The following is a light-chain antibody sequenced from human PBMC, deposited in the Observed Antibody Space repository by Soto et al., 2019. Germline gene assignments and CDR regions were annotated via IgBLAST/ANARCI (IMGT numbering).Light chain of an antibody. Sequence: DIQMTQSPSTLSASVGDRVTITCRASQGISNLLAWYQQKPGKAPKVLIYKASSLESGVPTRFSGSGSGTEFTLTISSLQPDYFATYYCQQYKSYSTFGQGTKVEIK. J-gene: IGKJ1*01. CDR1: QGISNL. CDR3: QQYKSYST. V-gene: IGKV1-5*03. CDR2: KAS.